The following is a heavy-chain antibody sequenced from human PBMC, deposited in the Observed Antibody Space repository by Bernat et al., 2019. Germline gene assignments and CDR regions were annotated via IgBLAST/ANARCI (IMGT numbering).Heavy chain of an antibody. Sequence: ERQLLESGGGLVQPGGSLRLSCAASGFTFSSYAMSWVRQAPGKGLEWVSVISGSGDSTYYADSVKGRFTISRDNAKNSLYLQMNSLRAEDTAVYYCARDLRDIVVVVAVPDAFDIWGQGTMVTVSS. V-gene: IGHV3-23*01. J-gene: IGHJ3*02. CDR3: ARDLRDIVVVVAVPDAFDI. D-gene: IGHD2-15*01. CDR1: GFTFSSYA. CDR2: ISGSGDST.